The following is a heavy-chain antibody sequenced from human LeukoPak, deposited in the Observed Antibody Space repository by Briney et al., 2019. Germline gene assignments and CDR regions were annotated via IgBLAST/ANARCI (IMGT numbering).Heavy chain of an antibody. Sequence: PSETLSLTCAVSGGSISSGGYSWSWIRQPPGKGLEWIGYIYHSGSTYYNPSLKSRVTISVDRSKNQFSLKLRSVTAADTAVYYCARAPSEYCSRARCLGDFWYFDLWGRGTLVTVSS. CDR3: ARAPSEYCSRARCLGDFWYFDL. V-gene: IGHV4-30-2*01. CDR2: IYHSGST. CDR1: GGSISSGGYS. D-gene: IGHD2-2*01. J-gene: IGHJ2*01.